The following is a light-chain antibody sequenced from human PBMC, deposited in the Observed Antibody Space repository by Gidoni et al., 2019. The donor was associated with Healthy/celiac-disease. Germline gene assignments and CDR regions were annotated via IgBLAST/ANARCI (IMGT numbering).Light chain of an antibody. CDR1: KLGDKY. Sequence: SYELTQPPSVSVSPGQTASITCSGDKLGDKYACWYQQKPGQSPVLVIYQDSKRPSGIPERFSGSNSGNTATLTISGTQSMYEADYYCQAWDSRDLVFGGGTKLTV. CDR2: QDS. J-gene: IGLJ2*01. V-gene: IGLV3-1*01. CDR3: QAWDSRDLV.